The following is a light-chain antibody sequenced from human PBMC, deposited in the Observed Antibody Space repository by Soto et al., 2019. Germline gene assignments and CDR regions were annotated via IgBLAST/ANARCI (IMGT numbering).Light chain of an antibody. V-gene: IGLV2-14*01. CDR3: TAYTSSDTLE. CDR1: SSDVGGYNY. Sequence: QSALTQPASVSGSPGQAITISCTGTSSDVGGYNYVSWYQQHPGNAPKLMIYEVSHRPLGISHRFSGSKSASTASLTISGLQAEDEADYYCTAYTSSDTLEFGGGTKLTVL. J-gene: IGLJ3*02. CDR2: EVS.